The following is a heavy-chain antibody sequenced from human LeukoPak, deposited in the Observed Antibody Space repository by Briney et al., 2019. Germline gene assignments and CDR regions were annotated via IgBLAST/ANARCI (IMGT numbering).Heavy chain of an antibody. CDR1: GRSFSGYY. V-gene: IGHV4-34*01. D-gene: IGHD1-1*01. CDR3: ARLRGTPTYYYYGMDV. CDR2: INHSGST. Sequence: PSETLSLTCAVNGRSFSGYYWSLIRQPPGKGLEWIGEINHSGSTNYNPSLKSRVTISVDTSKNQFSLKLSSVTAADTAVYYCARLRGTPTYYYYGMDVWGQGTTVTVSS. J-gene: IGHJ6*02.